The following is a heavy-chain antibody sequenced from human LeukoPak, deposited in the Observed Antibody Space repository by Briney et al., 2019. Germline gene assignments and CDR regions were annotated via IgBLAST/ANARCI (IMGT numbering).Heavy chain of an antibody. J-gene: IGHJ6*03. D-gene: IGHD1-14*01. V-gene: IGHV4-39*07. CDR3: ARDRKYYYHMDV. CDR2: IYHSGST. Sequence: SETLSLTCTVSGGSISSSSYYWGWIRQPPGKGLEWIGTIYHSGSTYYNPSLKTRVTISVDTSKNQFSLNLTSLTAADTAVYYCARDRKYYYHMDVWGKGTTVTVSS. CDR1: GGSISSSSYY.